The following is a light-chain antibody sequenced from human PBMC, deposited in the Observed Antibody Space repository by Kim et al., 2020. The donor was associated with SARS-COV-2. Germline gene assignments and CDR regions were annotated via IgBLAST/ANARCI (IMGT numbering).Light chain of an antibody. Sequence: LSPGERAALHCRASQSVSSYLAWYQQKPGQAPRLLIYDASNRATGIPARFSGSGSGTDFTLTISSLEPEDFAVYYCQQRSNWPLTFGGGTKVDIK. V-gene: IGKV3-11*01. CDR3: QQRSNWPLT. J-gene: IGKJ4*01. CDR1: QSVSSY. CDR2: DAS.